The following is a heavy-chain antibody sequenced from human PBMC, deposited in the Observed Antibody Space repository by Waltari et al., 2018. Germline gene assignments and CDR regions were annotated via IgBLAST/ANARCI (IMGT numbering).Heavy chain of an antibody. V-gene: IGHV1-2*02. CDR1: GYTFTGYY. CDR3: ARVLRLYYYGSGDGSPVAY. D-gene: IGHD3-10*01. CDR2: INPNSGGT. Sequence: QVQLVQSGAEVKKPAASVKDSCKASGYTFTGYYMHWVRQAPGQGLEWMGWINPNSGGTNYAQKFQGRVTMTRDTSISTAYMELSRLRSDDTAVYYCARVLRLYYYGSGDGSPVAYWGQGTLVTVSS. J-gene: IGHJ4*02.